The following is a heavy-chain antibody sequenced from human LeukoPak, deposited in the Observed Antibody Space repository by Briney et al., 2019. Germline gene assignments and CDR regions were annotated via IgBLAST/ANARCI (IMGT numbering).Heavy chain of an antibody. D-gene: IGHD2-2*01. J-gene: IGHJ6*02. Sequence: RGASVKVSCKASGYTFTSYDINWVRQATGQGLEWMGWMNPNSGNTGYAQKFQGRVTMTRNTSISTAYMELSSLRSEDTAVYYCARVLGYCSSTSCYYYYGMDVWGQGTTVTVSS. CDR2: MNPNSGNT. CDR3: ARVLGYCSSTSCYYYYGMDV. CDR1: GYTFTSYD. V-gene: IGHV1-8*01.